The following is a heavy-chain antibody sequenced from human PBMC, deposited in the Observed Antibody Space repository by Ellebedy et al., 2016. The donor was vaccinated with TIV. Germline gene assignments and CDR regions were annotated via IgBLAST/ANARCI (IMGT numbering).Heavy chain of an antibody. Sequence: GGSLRLSXAASGFTFSSYGMHWVRQAPGKGLEWVAVIWYDGSNKYYADSVKGRFTISRDNSKNTLYLQMNSLRLEDTAVYYCVRGWYSSGHCDVFAMWGQGTIVTVSS. CDR3: VRGWYSSGHCDVFAM. CDR2: IWYDGSNK. CDR1: GFTFSSYG. D-gene: IGHD6-19*01. J-gene: IGHJ3*02. V-gene: IGHV3-33*01.